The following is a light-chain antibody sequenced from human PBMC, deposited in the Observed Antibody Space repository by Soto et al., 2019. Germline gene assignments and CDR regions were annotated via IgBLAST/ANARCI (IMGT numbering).Light chain of an antibody. CDR2: GAS. V-gene: IGKV3-11*01. J-gene: IGKJ4*01. CDR3: HQRSNSVN. CDR1: QRVSGS. Sequence: EIVLTHSPATLSVPPVERATLSFRASQRVSGSLAWYQQKPGQAPRLLIYGASTRATGIPVRFSGSGSGIDFTLTISSLEPEDFAVYYCHQRSNSVNFGGGTKVDIK.